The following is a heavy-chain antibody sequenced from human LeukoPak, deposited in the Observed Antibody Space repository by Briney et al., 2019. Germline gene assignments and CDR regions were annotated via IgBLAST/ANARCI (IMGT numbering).Heavy chain of an antibody. CDR2: FDPENDER. V-gene: IGHV1-24*01. J-gene: IGHJ5*02. Sequence: RASVKVSCKVSGHTLSELPMYWVRQAPGEGLEWMGGFDPENDERIYAQKFRGRVTMTEDTSTNTAYMELSSLRSEDTAVYYCARDSSGEDDSSGYYALPRFDPWGQGTLVTVSS. D-gene: IGHD3-22*01. CDR3: ARDSSGEDDSSGYYALPRFDP. CDR1: GHTLSELP.